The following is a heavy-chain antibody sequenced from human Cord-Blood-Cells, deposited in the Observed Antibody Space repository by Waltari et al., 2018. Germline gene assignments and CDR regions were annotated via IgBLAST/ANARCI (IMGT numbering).Heavy chain of an antibody. J-gene: IGHJ4*02. CDR3: ARILTGMYYFDY. CDR2: INPSSGGT. D-gene: IGHD7-27*01. Sequence: QVQLVQSGAEVKKPGASVKVSCKASGYTFTGYYMHWVRQAPGQGLGVMGWINPSSGGTNYGQKFKGRVTMTRETSISTAYMELSRLRSDDTAVYYCARILTGMYYFDYWGQGTLVTVSS. V-gene: IGHV1-2*02. CDR1: GYTFTGYY.